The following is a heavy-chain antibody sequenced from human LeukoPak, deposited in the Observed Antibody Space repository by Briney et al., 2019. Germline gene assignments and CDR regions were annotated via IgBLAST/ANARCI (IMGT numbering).Heavy chain of an antibody. V-gene: IGHV3-48*01. CDR2: ISSSSSTI. CDR3: ARDGFSGSDDY. D-gene: IGHD3-10*01. CDR1: GFTFSSYS. Sequence: GGSLRLSCAASGFTFSSYSMNWVRQAPGKGLEWVSYISSSSSTIYYADSVKGRFTISRDNAKNSLYLQMNSLRAEDTAVYYCARDGFSGSDDYWGQGTLVTVSS. J-gene: IGHJ4*02.